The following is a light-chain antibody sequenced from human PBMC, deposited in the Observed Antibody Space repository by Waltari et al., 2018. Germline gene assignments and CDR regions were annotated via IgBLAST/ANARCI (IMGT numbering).Light chain of an antibody. CDR1: GSNIGSNP. CDR2: SNS. CDR3: AAWDDSLNRV. Sequence: QSVLTQPPSASGTPGQRVTISCSGSGSNIGSNPVSWYQQLPGTAPKILIYSNSLRPSGVPDRFSGSKSGTSASLAISGLQSEDEADYYCAAWDDSLNRVFGGGTKLTVL. V-gene: IGLV1-44*01. J-gene: IGLJ2*01.